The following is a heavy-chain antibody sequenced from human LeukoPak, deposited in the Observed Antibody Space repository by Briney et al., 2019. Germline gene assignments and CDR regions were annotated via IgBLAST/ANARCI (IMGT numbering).Heavy chain of an antibody. CDR1: GFTFSSYA. Sequence: GGSLRLSCAASGFTFSSYAMSWVRQAPGKGLEWVSGVSSSGGTTYYADSVKGRFTISRDNSKNTLYLQSNSLRAEDTAVYHCAKENGYMDVWGKGTIVTVSS. J-gene: IGHJ6*03. CDR3: AKENGYMDV. CDR2: VSSSGGTT. V-gene: IGHV3-23*01.